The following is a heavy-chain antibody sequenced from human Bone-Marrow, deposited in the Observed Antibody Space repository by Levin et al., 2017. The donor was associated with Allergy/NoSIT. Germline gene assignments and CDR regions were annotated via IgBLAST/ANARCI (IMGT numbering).Heavy chain of an antibody. CDR1: GFTFSSYA. Sequence: GGSLRLSCSASGFTFSSYAMHWVRQAPGKGLEYVSAISSNGGSTYYADSVKGRFTISRDNSKNTLYLQMSSLRAEDTAVYYCVKVRLGYSYGRRGPFDYWGQGTLVTVSS. D-gene: IGHD5-18*01. J-gene: IGHJ4*02. CDR3: VKVRLGYSYGRRGPFDY. V-gene: IGHV3-64D*06. CDR2: ISSNGGST.